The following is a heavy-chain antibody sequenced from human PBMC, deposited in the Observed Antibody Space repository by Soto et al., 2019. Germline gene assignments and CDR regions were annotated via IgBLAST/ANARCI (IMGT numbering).Heavy chain of an antibody. Sequence: GSSLKISCNGSGYGFAGYWIGWVRQMPGKGLDWMGVIYPCDSDTRYSPSFHGQVTISADKSISTAYLQWSSLKAPDTAMYFCARLPGVRGVFDGFNVWGQGTMVTVS. CDR1: GYGFAGYW. D-gene: IGHD3-10*01. CDR3: ARLPGVRGVFDGFNV. J-gene: IGHJ3*01. CDR2: IYPCDSDT. V-gene: IGHV5-51*01.